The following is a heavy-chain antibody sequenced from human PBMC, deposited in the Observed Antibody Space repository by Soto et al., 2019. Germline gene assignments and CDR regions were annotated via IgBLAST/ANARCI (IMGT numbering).Heavy chain of an antibody. CDR2: ISGSGGST. D-gene: IGHD3-10*01. CDR1: GFPFSSYA. Sequence: GGSLRLCCAASGFPFSSYAMSWVRQAPGKWLEWVSAISGSGGSTYYADSVKGRFTISRDNSKNTLYLQMNSLRAEDTAVYYCAKDKVTMVRGVTEDMDVWGQGTTVTVS. V-gene: IGHV3-23*01. CDR3: AKDKVTMVRGVTEDMDV. J-gene: IGHJ6*02.